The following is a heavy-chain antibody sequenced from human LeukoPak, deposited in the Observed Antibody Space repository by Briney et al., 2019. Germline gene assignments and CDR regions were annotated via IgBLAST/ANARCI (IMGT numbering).Heavy chain of an antibody. Sequence: GGSLRLSCAPSGFIVSNNYMTWVRQAPGKGLEWVSVIYSGGSTYCPDSVKGRFTISRDNSKNTLYLQMNSLRAEDTAVYYCATRVSTSRSFDYWGQGTLVTVSS. CDR3: ATRVSTSRSFDY. CDR2: IYSGGST. V-gene: IGHV3-53*01. J-gene: IGHJ4*02. CDR1: GFIVSNNY.